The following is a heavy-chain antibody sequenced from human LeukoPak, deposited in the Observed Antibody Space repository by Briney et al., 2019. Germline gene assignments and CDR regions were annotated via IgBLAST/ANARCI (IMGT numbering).Heavy chain of an antibody. V-gene: IGHV3-30*18. CDR1: GFTFSSYG. Sequence: GRSLRLSCAASGFTFSSYGMHWVRQAPGKGLEWVAVISYDGSNKYYADSVKGRFTISRDNSKNTLYLQMKSLRAEDTAVYYCAKAPGNYDSSGYYYYWGQGTLVTVSS. J-gene: IGHJ4*02. CDR2: ISYDGSNK. CDR3: AKAPGNYDSSGYYYY. D-gene: IGHD3-22*01.